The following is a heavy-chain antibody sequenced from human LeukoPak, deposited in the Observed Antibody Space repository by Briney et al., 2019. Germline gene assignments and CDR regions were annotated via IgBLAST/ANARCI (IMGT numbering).Heavy chain of an antibody. CDR1: GYTFTGYY. CDR2: INPNSGGT. CDR3: ARSIRIAAGTHGDY. J-gene: IGHJ4*02. Sequence: ASVKVSCKASGYTFTGYYMHWVRQAPGQGLEWMGWINPNSGGTNYAQKFQGRVTMTRDTSISTAYMELSRLRSDDTAVYYCARSIRIAAGTHGDYWGQGTLVTVSS. D-gene: IGHD6-13*01. V-gene: IGHV1-2*02.